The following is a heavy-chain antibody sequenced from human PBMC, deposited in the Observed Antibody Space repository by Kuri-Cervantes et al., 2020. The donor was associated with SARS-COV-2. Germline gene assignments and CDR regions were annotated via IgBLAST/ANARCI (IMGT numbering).Heavy chain of an antibody. CDR2: INHGGST. D-gene: IGHD2-2*02. CDR3: ARGYIVVVPAAIRRNWYFDL. J-gene: IGHJ2*01. Sequence: SETLSLTCAVHDESFSGYYWSWIRQPPGKGLEWIGEINHGGSTNYNPSLKSRVTISVDTSKNQFSLKLSSVTAADTAVYYCARGYIVVVPAAIRRNWYFDLWGRGTLVTVSS. V-gene: IGHV4-34*01. CDR1: DESFSGYY.